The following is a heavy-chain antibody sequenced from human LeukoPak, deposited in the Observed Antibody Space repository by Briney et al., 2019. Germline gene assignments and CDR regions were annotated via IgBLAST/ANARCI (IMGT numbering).Heavy chain of an antibody. CDR1: GFTFSSYA. J-gene: IGHJ4*02. V-gene: IGHV3-23*01. CDR3: AKSYSSGYYYPFDY. Sequence: GRSLRLSCAASGFTFSSYAMSWVRQAPVKGLEWVSAISGSGGSTYYADSVKGRFTISRDNSKNTLYLQMNSLRAEDTAVYYCAKSYSSGYYYPFDYWGQGTLVTVSS. CDR2: ISGSGGST. D-gene: IGHD3-22*01.